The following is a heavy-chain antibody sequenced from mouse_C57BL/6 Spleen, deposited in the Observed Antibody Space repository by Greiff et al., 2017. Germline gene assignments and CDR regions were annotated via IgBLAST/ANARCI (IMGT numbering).Heavy chain of an antibody. Sequence: VQLQESGAELVKPGASVKLSCKASGYTFTSYWMHWVKQRPGQGLEWIGMIHPNSGSTNYNEKFKSKATLTVDKSSSTAYMQLSSLTSEDSAVYYSARPMVTTGEYYYAMDYWGQGTSVTVSS. V-gene: IGHV1-64*01. J-gene: IGHJ4*01. CDR3: ARPMVTTGEYYYAMDY. D-gene: IGHD2-2*01. CDR1: GYTFTSYW. CDR2: IHPNSGST.